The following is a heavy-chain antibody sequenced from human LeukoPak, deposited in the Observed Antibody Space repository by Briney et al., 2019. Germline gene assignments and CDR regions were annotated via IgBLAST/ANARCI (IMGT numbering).Heavy chain of an antibody. CDR3: ARRAVVIGVGCFDY. CDR2: IYPSDSDI. CDR1: GYSFTTYW. V-gene: IGHV5-51*06. Sequence: KPGESLKISCKGSGYSFTTYWIGWVRQMPGKGLEWMGIIYPSDSDIRISPSFQGQVTISVDKSINTAYLQWSSLKASDTAIYYCARRAVVIGVGCFDYWGQGTLVTVSS. D-gene: IGHD4-23*01. J-gene: IGHJ4*02.